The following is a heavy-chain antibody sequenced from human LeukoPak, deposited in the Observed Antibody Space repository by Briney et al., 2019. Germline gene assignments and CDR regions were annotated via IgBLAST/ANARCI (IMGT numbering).Heavy chain of an antibody. D-gene: IGHD6-19*01. V-gene: IGHV3-21*01. Sequence: GSLRLSCAASGFTFSSYNMNWVRQAPGKGLEWVSSISSSSSYIYYADSVKGRFTISRDNAKNSLYLQMNSLRAEDTAMYYCTRRAVAGSNDYWGQGTLVTVSS. J-gene: IGHJ4*02. CDR1: GFTFSSYN. CDR2: ISSSSSYI. CDR3: TRRAVAGSNDY.